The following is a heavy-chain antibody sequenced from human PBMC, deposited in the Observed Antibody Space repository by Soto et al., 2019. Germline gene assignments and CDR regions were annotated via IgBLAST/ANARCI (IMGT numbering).Heavy chain of an antibody. CDR1: GGTFSSYA. V-gene: IGHV1-69*13. J-gene: IGHJ4*02. D-gene: IGHD3-22*01. CDR3: ARYYYDSSGYLSDFDY. Sequence: SVNVSCKASGGTFSSYAISWVRQAPGQGLEWMGGIIPIFGTANYAQKFQGRVTITADESTSTAYMELSSLRSEDTAVYYCARYYYDSSGYLSDFDYWGQGTLVTVSS. CDR2: IIPIFGTA.